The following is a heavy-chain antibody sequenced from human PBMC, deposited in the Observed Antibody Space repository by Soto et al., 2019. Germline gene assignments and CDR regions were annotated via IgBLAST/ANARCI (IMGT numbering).Heavy chain of an antibody. D-gene: IGHD1-26*01. CDR1: GGSISSSNW. CDR2: IYHSGST. V-gene: IGHV4-4*02. Sequence: PSETLSLTCAVSGGSISSSNWWSWVRQPPGKGLEWIGEIYHSGSTNYNPSLKSRVTMTRDSSISTVYMELSSLRSEDTAVYYCARVAGSPDYWGQGTLVTVSS. J-gene: IGHJ4*02. CDR3: ARVAGSPDY.